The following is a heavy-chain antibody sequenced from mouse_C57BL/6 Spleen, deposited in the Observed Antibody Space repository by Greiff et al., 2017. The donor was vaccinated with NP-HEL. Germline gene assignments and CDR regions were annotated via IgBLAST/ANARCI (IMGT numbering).Heavy chain of an antibody. D-gene: IGHD2-10*02. Sequence: QVQLQQSGAELVRPGASVTLSCKASGYTFTDYEMHWVKQTPVHGLEWIGAIDPETGGTAYNQKFKGKAILTADKSSSTAYMELRSLTSEDSAVYYCTRPPDAPRAMDYWGQGTSVTVSS. CDR1: GYTFTDYE. CDR3: TRPPDAPRAMDY. CDR2: IDPETGGT. J-gene: IGHJ4*01. V-gene: IGHV1-15*01.